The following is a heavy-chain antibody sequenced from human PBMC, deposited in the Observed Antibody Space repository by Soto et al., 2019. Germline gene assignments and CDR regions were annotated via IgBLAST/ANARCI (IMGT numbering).Heavy chain of an antibody. CDR3: ATAPGPY. Sequence: SETLSLTCTVSGGSISSSSYYWGWIRQPPGKGLEWIGSIYYSGGTYYNPSLKSRVTISVDRSKNQFSLKLSSVTAADTAVYYCATAPGPYWGQGTLVTVSS. V-gene: IGHV4-39*07. D-gene: IGHD2-21*02. CDR2: IYYSGGT. J-gene: IGHJ4*02. CDR1: GGSISSSSYY.